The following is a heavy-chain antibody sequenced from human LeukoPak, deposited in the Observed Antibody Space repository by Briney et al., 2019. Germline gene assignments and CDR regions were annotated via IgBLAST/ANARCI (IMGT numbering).Heavy chain of an antibody. CDR3: ARGNSAYGSSHFDY. CDR2: IRYDGSNK. J-gene: IGHJ4*02. D-gene: IGHD3-10*01. CDR1: GFTFSSYG. V-gene: IGHV3-30*02. Sequence: GGSLRLSCAASGFTFSSYGMHWVRQAPGKGLEWVAFIRYDGSNKYYADSVKGRFTISRGNSKNTLYLQMNSLRAEDTAVYYCARGNSAYGSSHFDYWGQGTLVTVSS.